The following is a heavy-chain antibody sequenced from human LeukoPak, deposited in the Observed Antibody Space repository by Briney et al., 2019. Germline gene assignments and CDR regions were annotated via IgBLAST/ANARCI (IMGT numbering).Heavy chain of an antibody. CDR3: ARDPYSGSYGPYYYYYMDV. CDR2: ISSSSSYI. J-gene: IGHJ6*03. Sequence: GSLRLSCAASGFTFSSYSMNWVRQAPEKGREWVSSISSSSSYIYYAHSVKRRFTISRDNAKNSLYLQMDSLRVEDTAVYYCARDPYSGSYGPYYYYYMDVWGKGTTVTISS. CDR1: GFTFSSYS. D-gene: IGHD1-26*01. V-gene: IGHV3-21*06.